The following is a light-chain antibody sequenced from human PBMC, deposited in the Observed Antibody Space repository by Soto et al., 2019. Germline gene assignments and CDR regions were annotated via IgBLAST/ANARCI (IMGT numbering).Light chain of an antibody. Sequence: QSALTQPASVSGSPGKSITISCTGTSSDVGSYNLVSWYQQHPGKAPKLMIYEGSKRPSGVSNRFSGSKSGNTASLTISGLQAEDEADYYCCSYAGSSTLVFGGGTKLTVL. CDR3: CSYAGSSTLV. CDR1: SSDVGSYNL. CDR2: EGS. J-gene: IGLJ2*01. V-gene: IGLV2-23*01.